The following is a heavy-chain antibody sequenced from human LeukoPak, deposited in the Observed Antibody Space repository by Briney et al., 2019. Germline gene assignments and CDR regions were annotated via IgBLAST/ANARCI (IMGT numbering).Heavy chain of an antibody. CDR1: GFTFSDYY. Sequence: GGSLRLSCAASGFTFSDYYMSRIRQAPGRGLEWVSSISPSGSTTYYADSVKGRFTISRDNSKNTLYLQMNSLRAEDTAVYYCAKDDMIDYGDYTASGAFDYWGQGTPVTVSS. CDR3: AKDDMIDYGDYTASGAFDY. V-gene: IGHV3-23*01. CDR2: ISPSGSTT. D-gene: IGHD4-17*01. J-gene: IGHJ4*02.